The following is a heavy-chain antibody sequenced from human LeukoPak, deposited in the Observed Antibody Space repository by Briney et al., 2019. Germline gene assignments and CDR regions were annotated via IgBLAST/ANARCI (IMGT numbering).Heavy chain of an antibody. CDR2: ISSSGSTI. J-gene: IGHJ6*03. D-gene: IGHD3-3*01. CDR1: GFTFSSYE. Sequence: PGGSLRLSCAASGFTFSSYEMIWVRQAPGKGLEWVSYISSSGSTIYYADSVKGRFTISRDHAKNSLYLQMNSLRAEDTAVYYCARAPYTIFGAMDVWGKGTTVTVSS. CDR3: ARAPYTIFGAMDV. V-gene: IGHV3-48*03.